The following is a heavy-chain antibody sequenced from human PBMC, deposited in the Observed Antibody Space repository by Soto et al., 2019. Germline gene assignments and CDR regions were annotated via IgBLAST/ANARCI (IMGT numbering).Heavy chain of an antibody. CDR1: GFPFSNYA. V-gene: IGHV3-23*01. J-gene: IGHJ4*02. D-gene: IGHD3-16*02. CDR3: AKVPSQYIWGSYLRYYDY. Sequence: EVQMLESGGGSVQPGGSLRLSCAASGFPFSNYAMTWVRQAPGKGLEWVSGISGNTGHAYYADSVKDRFTISRDNSKNTLYLQMDSLRAEDTAVYYCAKVPSQYIWGSYLRYYDYWGQGTLVTVSP. CDR2: ISGNTGHA.